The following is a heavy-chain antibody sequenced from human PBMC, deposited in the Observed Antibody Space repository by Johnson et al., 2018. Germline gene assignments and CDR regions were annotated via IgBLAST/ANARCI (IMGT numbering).Heavy chain of an antibody. CDR1: GYTFTSYY. V-gene: IGHV1-46*01. CDR2: INPSGGST. CDR3: ARGGHYDIPSHRYAFDI. J-gene: IGHJ3*02. Sequence: QVQLVESGAEVKKPGASVKVSCKASGYTFTSYYMHWVRQAPGQGLEWMGIINPSGGSTSYAQKFQGRVTMTRDTSTSTVYMELSSLRSEDTAVYYCARGGHYDIPSHRYAFDIWGQGTMVTVSS. D-gene: IGHD3-9*01.